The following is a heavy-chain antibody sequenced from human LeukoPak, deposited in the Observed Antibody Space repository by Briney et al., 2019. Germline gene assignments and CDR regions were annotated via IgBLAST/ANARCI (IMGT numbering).Heavy chain of an antibody. CDR3: ARTTYCSSTSCPGIDY. CDR1: GFTFSSYG. CDR2: IWYDGSNK. D-gene: IGHD2-2*01. Sequence: GGSLRLSCAASGFTFSSYGIHWVRQAPGKGLEWVAVIWYDGSNKYYADSVKGRFTISRDNSKNTLYLQMNSLRAEDTAVYYCARTTYCSSTSCPGIDYWGQGTLVTVSS. V-gene: IGHV3-33*01. J-gene: IGHJ4*02.